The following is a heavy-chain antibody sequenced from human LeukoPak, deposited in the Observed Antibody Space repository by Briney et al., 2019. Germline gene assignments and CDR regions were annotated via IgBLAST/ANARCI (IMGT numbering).Heavy chain of an antibody. CDR1: GFIFSSYG. CDR2: IWSDGINR. V-gene: IGHV3-33*06. J-gene: IGHJ3*02. Sequence: GRSLRLSCAASGFIFSSYGMHWVRQAPGTGLEWVAVIWSDGINRYYADSVKGRFTFSRDNSKNTLSLQMNSLRADDTAVYYCVKERGPFDAFDIWGPGTRVTVSS. CDR3: VKERGPFDAFDI.